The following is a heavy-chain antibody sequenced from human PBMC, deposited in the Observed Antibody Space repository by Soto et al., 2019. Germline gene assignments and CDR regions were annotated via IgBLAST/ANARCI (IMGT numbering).Heavy chain of an antibody. J-gene: IGHJ4*02. D-gene: IGHD3-22*01. CDR3: TGGGVSSGPGY. V-gene: IGHV3-48*01. CDR1: GFTFSSSS. CDR2: IDTLSSTM. Sequence: EVQLVESGGGLVQPGGSLRLSCAASGFTFSSSSMNWVRQAPGKGLEWVSFIDTLSSTMYYADSVMCRFTISRDNAKNSLYLQMNSLRAEDTAIYYCTGGGVSSGPGYWGQGTLVTVSS.